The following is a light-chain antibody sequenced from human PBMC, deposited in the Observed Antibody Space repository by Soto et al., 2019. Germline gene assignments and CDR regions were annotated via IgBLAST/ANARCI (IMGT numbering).Light chain of an antibody. V-gene: IGLV2-14*01. J-gene: IGLJ2*01. CDR2: GVN. Sequence: QSVLTQPASVSGSPGQSITISCTGTSSDIGRYNYVSWYQQHPGKAPRLVISGVNKRPSGISNRFSGSKSGNTASLTISGLQAFDEAIYYCASYASTTTLVVFGGGTQLTVL. CDR3: ASYASTTTLVV. CDR1: SSDIGRYNY.